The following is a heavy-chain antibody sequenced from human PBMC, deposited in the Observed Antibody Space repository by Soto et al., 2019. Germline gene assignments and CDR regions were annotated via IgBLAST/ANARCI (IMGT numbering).Heavy chain of an antibody. CDR1: GFTFSSYY. D-gene: IGHD6-6*01. CDR2: ISAGSSNI. Sequence: PGGSLRLSCAASGFTFSSYYMIWVRQAPGKGLEWVSSISAGSSNIYYAPSVKGRFTISRDNAKNSLYLQINSLRAEDTAVYYCARQYPSSSRHFDHWGQGTLVTVSS. CDR3: ARQYPSSSRHFDH. V-gene: IGHV3-21*01. J-gene: IGHJ4*02.